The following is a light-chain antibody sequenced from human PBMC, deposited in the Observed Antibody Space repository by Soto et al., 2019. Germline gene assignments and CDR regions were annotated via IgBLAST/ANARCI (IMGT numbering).Light chain of an antibody. CDR3: QPRNIWTLVT. J-gene: IGKJ5*01. CDR1: QSVSRNY. Sequence: HSASTLSLSPGERATLSCRASQSVSRNYLAWYQQKPGQAPRLLIYGAFNRATGIPARFSGSGSGTDFTLTISCLEPEDFAVYYCQPRNIWTLVTSGQGGRLEI. CDR2: GAF. V-gene: IGKV3-11*01.